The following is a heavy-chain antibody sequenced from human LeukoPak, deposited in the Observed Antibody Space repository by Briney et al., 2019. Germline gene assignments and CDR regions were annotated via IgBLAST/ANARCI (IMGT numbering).Heavy chain of an antibody. V-gene: IGHV4-34*01. CDR3: ARHYYYYMDV. CDR2: INHSGST. Sequence: PSETLSLTCTVSGGSISSYYWSWIRQPPGKGLEWIGEINHSGSTNYNPSLKSRVTISVDTSKNQFSLKLSSVTAADTAVYYCARHYYYYMDVWGKGTTVTISS. J-gene: IGHJ6*03. CDR1: GGSISSYY.